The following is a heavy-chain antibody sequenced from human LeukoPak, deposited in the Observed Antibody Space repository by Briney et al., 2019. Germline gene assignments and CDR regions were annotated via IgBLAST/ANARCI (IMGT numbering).Heavy chain of an antibody. V-gene: IGHV3-66*01. D-gene: IGHD3-10*01. Sequence: QTGGSLRLSCAASGFTFSTYSMNWVRQAPGKGLEWDSVIYSGGSTYYADSVKGRFTISRDNSKNTLYLQMNSLRAEDTAVYYCAKDRHPYGSGTYYDYWGQGTLVIVSS. CDR1: GFTFSTYS. CDR2: IYSGGST. J-gene: IGHJ4*02. CDR3: AKDRHPYGSGTYYDY.